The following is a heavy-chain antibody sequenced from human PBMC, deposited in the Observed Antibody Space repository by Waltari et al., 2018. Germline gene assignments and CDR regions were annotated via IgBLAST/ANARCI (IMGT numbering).Heavy chain of an antibody. D-gene: IGHD3-22*01. CDR3: ARGSYYDSRAFDP. Sequence: EVQLVESGGGLIQPGGSLRLSCAASGFTVSSNYMSWVRQAPGKGLEWVSVIYSGGSTYYADSVKGRFTISRDNSKNTLYLQMNSLRAEDTAVYYCARGSYYDSRAFDPWGQGTLVTVSS. CDR2: IYSGGST. V-gene: IGHV3-53*01. CDR1: GFTVSSNY. J-gene: IGHJ5*02.